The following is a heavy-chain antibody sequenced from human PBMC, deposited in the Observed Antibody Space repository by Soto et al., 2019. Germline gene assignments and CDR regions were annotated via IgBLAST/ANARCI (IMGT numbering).Heavy chain of an antibody. CDR2: ISAYNGNT. V-gene: IGHV1-18*04. CDR3: ARLNSSSWYNWFHP. J-gene: IGHJ5*02. CDR1: GYTFTSYG. Sequence: ASVKVSCKASGYTFTSYGISWVRQAPGQGLEWMGWISAYNGNTNYAQKLQGRVTMTTDTSTSTAYMELRSLRSDDTAVYYCARLNSSSWYNWFHPWGQGTLVTVSS. D-gene: IGHD6-13*01.